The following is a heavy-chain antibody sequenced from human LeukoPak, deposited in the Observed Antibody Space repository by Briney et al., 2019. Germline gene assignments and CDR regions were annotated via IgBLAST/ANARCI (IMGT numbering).Heavy chain of an antibody. CDR3: ARESYDYVWGSYRYFDY. Sequence: GGSLRLSCVASGFTFSSYAINWVRQVPGKGLEWVSAISGSGGSTFYVDSVKGRFTISRDNSKNTLYLQMNSLRAEDTAVYYCARESYDYVWGSYRYFDYWGQGTLVTVSS. CDR2: ISGSGGST. V-gene: IGHV3-23*01. CDR1: GFTFSSYA. J-gene: IGHJ4*02. D-gene: IGHD3-16*02.